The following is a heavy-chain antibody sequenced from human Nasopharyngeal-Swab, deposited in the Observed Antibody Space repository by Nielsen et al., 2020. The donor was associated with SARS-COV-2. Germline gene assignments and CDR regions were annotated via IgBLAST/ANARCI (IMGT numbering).Heavy chain of an antibody. J-gene: IGHJ6*02. CDR3: ARGGQDNALDV. CDR2: VGHSGTA. Sequence: SETLSLTCTYKGASFTGIFWNWVRQPPGKGLEWIGEVGHSGTATYNPSLTGRVTISLDTAWSQFSLRLSSLSDADTAVYFCARGGQDNALDVWDQGTKVAVSS. CDR1: GASFTGIF. D-gene: IGHD1-1*01. V-gene: IGHV4-34*01.